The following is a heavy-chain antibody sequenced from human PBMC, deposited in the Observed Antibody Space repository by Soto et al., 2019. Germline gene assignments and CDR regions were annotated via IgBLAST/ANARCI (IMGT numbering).Heavy chain of an antibody. J-gene: IGHJ2*01. CDR2: INYSGTA. Sequence: QVELQQSGPGVVRPSETLSLTCSVSGASISKTSSYWGWIRQPPGKGLEWIASINYSGTAYYSPSLRSRATLSVDTSANHFSLRLMSVTAADTAFYFCVRRVNIPSWYFDLWGREKPVIVSS. CDR1: GASISKTSSY. V-gene: IGHV4-39*02. CDR3: VRRVNIPSWYFDL. D-gene: IGHD2-21*01.